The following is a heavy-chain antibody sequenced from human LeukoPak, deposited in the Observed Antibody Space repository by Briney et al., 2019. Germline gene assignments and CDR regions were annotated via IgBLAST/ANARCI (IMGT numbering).Heavy chain of an antibody. Sequence: GESLKISCKGSGYSFTTYWIGWVRQMPGKGLEWMGIIHPGDSGTRYSPSFQGQVTMSADKSISTAYLQWSSLKASDTAMYYCARHGGYGDYLTEYFQHWGQGTLVTVSS. CDR1: GYSFTTYW. J-gene: IGHJ1*01. CDR2: IHPGDSGT. V-gene: IGHV5-51*01. CDR3: ARHGGYGDYLTEYFQH. D-gene: IGHD4-17*01.